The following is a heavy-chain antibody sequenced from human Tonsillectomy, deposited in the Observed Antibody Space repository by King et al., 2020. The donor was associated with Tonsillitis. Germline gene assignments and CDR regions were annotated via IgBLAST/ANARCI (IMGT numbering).Heavy chain of an antibody. Sequence: VQLVESGGGLVQPGGSLRLSCAGSGFTFSAYWMTWVRQAPGEGLEWVADIKDDGSQTYCVESVKGRFTVSRDNAKNSLYLQMSSLRAGDTAVYYCGRRSLTTAWGLDYWGKGTLVTGSS. CDR1: GFTFSAYW. CDR3: GRRSLTTAWGLDY. V-gene: IGHV3-7*03. CDR2: IKDDGSQT. J-gene: IGHJ4*02. D-gene: IGHD2/OR15-2a*01.